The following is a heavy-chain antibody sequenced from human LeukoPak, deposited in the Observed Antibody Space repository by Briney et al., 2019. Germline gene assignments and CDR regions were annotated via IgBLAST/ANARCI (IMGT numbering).Heavy chain of an antibody. CDR1: GFTFSNYG. D-gene: IGHD3-3*01. CDR3: AKDDALIRFND. Sequence: GGTLRLSCAASGFTFSNYGMNWVRQAPGKGLEWISGIIGSGGITYYADSMKGRFTISRDNSKNTLYLQIYSLRAGDTAVYYCAKDDALIRFNDWGQGTLVTVSS. J-gene: IGHJ4*02. V-gene: IGHV3-23*01. CDR2: IIGSGGIT.